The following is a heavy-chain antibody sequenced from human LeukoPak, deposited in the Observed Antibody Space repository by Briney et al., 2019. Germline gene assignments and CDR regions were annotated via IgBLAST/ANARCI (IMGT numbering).Heavy chain of an antibody. D-gene: IGHD6-13*01. CDR2: LNPNSGGT. J-gene: IGHJ6*02. CDR1: GYTFTGYY. V-gene: IGHV1-2*02. Sequence: GASVKVSCKASGYTFTGYYMHWVRQAPGQGLEWMGWLNPNSGGTNYAQKFQGRVTMTRDTSISTAYMELSRLRSDDTAVYYCARDIAAAGIYYYYGMDVWGQGTTVTVSS. CDR3: ARDIAAAGIYYYYGMDV.